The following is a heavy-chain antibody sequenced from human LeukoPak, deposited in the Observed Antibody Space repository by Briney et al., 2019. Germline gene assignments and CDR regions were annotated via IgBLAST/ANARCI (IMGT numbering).Heavy chain of an antibody. J-gene: IGHJ6*02. D-gene: IGHD3-22*01. CDR2: IKSDGSRT. V-gene: IGHV3-74*01. CDR3: ARDSYYYDDRGSHYYGIDV. CDR1: GFTFSSYW. Sequence: GGSLRLSCGASGFTFSSYWMHWVRHAPGKGLVWVSRIKSDGSRTDYADSVKGRFIISRDNAKKTLYLQMSSLRVEDTAVYYCARDSYYYDDRGSHYYGIDVWGHGTTVTVSS.